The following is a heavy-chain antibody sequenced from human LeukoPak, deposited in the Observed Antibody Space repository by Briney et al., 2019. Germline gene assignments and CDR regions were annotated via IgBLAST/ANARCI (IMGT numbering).Heavy chain of an antibody. CDR2: ISYDGSNK. J-gene: IGHJ2*01. Sequence: GGSLRLSCAASGFTFSSYGMHWVRQAPGKGLEWVAVISYDGSNKYYADSVKGRFTISRDNSKNTLYLQMNSLRAEDTAVYYCAKDNDYGDYGPDWYFDLWGRGTLVTVSS. CDR1: GFTFSSYG. CDR3: AKDNDYGDYGPDWYFDL. V-gene: IGHV3-30*18. D-gene: IGHD4-17*01.